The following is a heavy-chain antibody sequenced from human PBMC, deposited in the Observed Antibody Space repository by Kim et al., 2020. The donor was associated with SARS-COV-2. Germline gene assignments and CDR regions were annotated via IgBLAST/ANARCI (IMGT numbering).Heavy chain of an antibody. D-gene: IGHD3-3*01. CDR1: GYTFTSYA. J-gene: IGHJ6*02. Sequence: ASVKVSCKASGYTFTSYAMHWVRQAPGQRLEWMGWINAGNGNTKYSQKFQGRVTITRDTSASTAYMELSSLRSEDTAVYYCARWGGYYTGWGINYYYYGMDVWGQGTTVTVSS. CDR3: ARWGGYYTGWGINYYYYGMDV. CDR2: INAGNGNT. V-gene: IGHV1-3*01.